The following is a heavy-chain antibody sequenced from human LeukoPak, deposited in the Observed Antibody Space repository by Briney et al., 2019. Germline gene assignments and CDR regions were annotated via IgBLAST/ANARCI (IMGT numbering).Heavy chain of an antibody. D-gene: IGHD3-22*01. CDR3: ARDGGVEYYDSSNYYDY. Sequence: GGSLRLSCTASGFTFSNYWMMWVRQAPGKGLEWVANINEDGSEKYYADSVEGRFTISRDNAKNSLDLQMNSLRAEDTAVYYCARDGGVEYYDSSNYYDYWGQGTLVTVSS. V-gene: IGHV3-7*01. CDR2: INEDGSEK. J-gene: IGHJ4*02. CDR1: GFTFSNYW.